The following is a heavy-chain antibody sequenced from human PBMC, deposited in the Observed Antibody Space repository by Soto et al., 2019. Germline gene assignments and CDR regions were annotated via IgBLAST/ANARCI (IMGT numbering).Heavy chain of an antibody. J-gene: IGHJ6*02. V-gene: IGHV1-2*04. D-gene: IGHD6-6*01. CDR1: GYTFTGYY. CDR3: ARGRYSSSFYFYYGMDL. CDR2: INPNSGGT. Sequence: ASVKVSCKASGYTFTGYYMHWVRQAPGQGLEWMGWINPNSGGTNYAQKFQGWVTMTRDTSISTAYMELSRLRSDDTAVYYCARGRYSSSFYFYYGMDLWGQGTTVTGSS.